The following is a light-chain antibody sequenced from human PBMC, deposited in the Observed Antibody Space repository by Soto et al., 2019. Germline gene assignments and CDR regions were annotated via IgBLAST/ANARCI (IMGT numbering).Light chain of an antibody. J-gene: IGLJ2*01. CDR3: SSYTTSSTRV. CDR2: EVS. CDR1: SSDVGGYHS. Sequence: QSALTQPASVSGSPGQSITISCTGTSSDVGGYHSVSWYQQHPGIAPKLMIYEVSNRPSGVSNRFSGSKSCNTASLTISGLQAEDEADYYCSSYTTSSTRVFGGGTKLTVL. V-gene: IGLV2-14*01.